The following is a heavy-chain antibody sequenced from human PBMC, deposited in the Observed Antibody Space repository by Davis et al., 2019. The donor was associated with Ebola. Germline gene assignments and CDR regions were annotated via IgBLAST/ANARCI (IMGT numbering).Heavy chain of an antibody. D-gene: IGHD3-10*01. CDR1: GGSISSGDYY. CDR3: ARDNYGSGSYYNVFPNWFDP. J-gene: IGHJ5*02. Sequence: PSETLSLTCTVSGGSISSGDYYWSWIRQPPGKGLEWIGYIYYSGSTYYNPSLKSRVTISVDTSKNQFSLKLSSVTAADTAVYYCARDNYGSGSYYNVFPNWFDPWGQGTLVTVSS. CDR2: IYYSGST. V-gene: IGHV4-30-4*08.